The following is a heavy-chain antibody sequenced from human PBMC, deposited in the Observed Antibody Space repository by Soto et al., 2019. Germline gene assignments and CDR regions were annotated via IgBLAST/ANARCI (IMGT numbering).Heavy chain of an antibody. V-gene: IGHV3-21*01. CDR1: GLPFSDYN. J-gene: IGHJ4*02. CDR2: ISGSSSYI. Sequence: GGSLRLSCAASGLPFSDYNMNWVRQAPGKGLEWVSSISGSSSYIYYADSVKGRFTISRDNAKNSLYLQMNSLRAEDTALYYCARMRSFSFDYWGQGTLVTVSP. CDR3: ARMRSFSFDY.